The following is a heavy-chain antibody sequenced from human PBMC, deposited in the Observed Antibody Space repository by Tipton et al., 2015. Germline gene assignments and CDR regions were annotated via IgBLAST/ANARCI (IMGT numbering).Heavy chain of an antibody. V-gene: IGHV4-59*11. CDR1: GDSIHKHY. Sequence: TLSLTCTVSGDSIHKHYLTWIRQSPGEGLEWIGYIYYSGSTNYNPSLRSRVAMSMDTSKNQFSLKLSSVIAADTAVYYCARASIIQGYYHDSSRYYLFNSWGQGTLVTISS. CDR2: IYYSGST. CDR3: ARASIIQGYYHDSSRYYLFNS. J-gene: IGHJ1*01. D-gene: IGHD3-22*01.